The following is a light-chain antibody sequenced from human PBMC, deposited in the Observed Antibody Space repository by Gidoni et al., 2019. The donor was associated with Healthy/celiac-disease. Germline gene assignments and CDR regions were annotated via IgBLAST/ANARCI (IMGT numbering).Light chain of an antibody. CDR3: GTWASSLSAAHKV. CDR1: SSNIGNNY. J-gene: IGLJ2*01. CDR2: DNN. V-gene: IGLV1-51*01. Sequence: QSVLTQPPSESAAPGQKVPIACSGSSSNIGNNYVSWYQQLPGTAPKRLIYDNNKRPSAFPDPFSGSKSGTSATLGLTGLQPGDEADYYCGTWASSLSAAHKVFGGGTKLTVL.